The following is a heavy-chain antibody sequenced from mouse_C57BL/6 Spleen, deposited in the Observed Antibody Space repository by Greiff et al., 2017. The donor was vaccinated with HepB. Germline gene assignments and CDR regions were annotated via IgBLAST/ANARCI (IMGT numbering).Heavy chain of an antibody. J-gene: IGHJ2*01. CDR1: GYAFSSSW. V-gene: IGHV1-82*01. D-gene: IGHD4-1*01. CDR3: ARNWNYCDY. Sequence: QVQLQQSGPELVKPGASVKISCKASGYAFSSSWMNWVKQRPGKGLEWIGRIYPGDGDTNYNGKFKGKATLTADKSSSTAYMQLSSLTSEDSAVYFCARNWNYCDYWGQGTTLTVSS. CDR2: IYPGDGDT.